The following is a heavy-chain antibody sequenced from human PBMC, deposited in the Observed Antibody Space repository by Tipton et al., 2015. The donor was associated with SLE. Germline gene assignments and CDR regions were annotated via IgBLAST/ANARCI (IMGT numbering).Heavy chain of an antibody. CDR1: GGSISSDY. D-gene: IGHD3-22*01. J-gene: IGHJ4*02. V-gene: IGHV4-59*07. CDR2: LFYSGTT. Sequence: TLSLTCIVSGGSISSDYWSWVRQTPGKGLEWIGYLFYSGTTYYNPSLTTRATISVDTSKNQFSLKLLSVTAADTAVYYCASYYCDSRGYCHFDSWGPGTLVTVS. CDR3: ASYYCDSRGYCHFDS.